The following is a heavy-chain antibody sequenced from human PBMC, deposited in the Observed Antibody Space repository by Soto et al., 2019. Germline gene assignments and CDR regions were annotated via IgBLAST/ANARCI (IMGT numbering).Heavy chain of an antibody. CDR2: IYYSGST. CDR1: GGSISSGGYY. D-gene: IGHD5-18*01. V-gene: IGHV4-31*03. J-gene: IGHJ4*02. CDR3: ARSGYSYGPNPLLY. Sequence: TLSLTCTVSGGSISSGGYYWSWIRQHPGKGLEWIGYIYYSGSTYYNPSLKSRVTISVDTSKNQFSLKLSSVTAADTAVYYCARSGYSYGPNPLLYWGQGTLVTVSS.